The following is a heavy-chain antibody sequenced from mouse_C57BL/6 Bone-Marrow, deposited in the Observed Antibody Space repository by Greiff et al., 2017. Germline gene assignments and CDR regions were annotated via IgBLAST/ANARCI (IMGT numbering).Heavy chain of an antibody. CDR2: IYPGNSDT. V-gene: IGHV1-5*01. CDR3: TRFPYYDYDPFYAMDY. D-gene: IGHD2-4*01. J-gene: IGHJ4*01. Sequence: VQLQQSGTVLARPGASVKMSCKTSGYTFTSYWMHWVKQRPGQGLEWIGAIYPGNSDTSYNQKFKGKAKLTAVTSASTAYMELISLTNEDSAVYYCTRFPYYDYDPFYAMDYWGQGTSVTVSS. CDR1: GYTFTSYW.